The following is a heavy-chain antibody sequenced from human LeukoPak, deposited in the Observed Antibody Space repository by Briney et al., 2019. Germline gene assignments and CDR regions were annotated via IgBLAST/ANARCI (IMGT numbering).Heavy chain of an antibody. V-gene: IGHV3-21*04. D-gene: IGHD6-13*01. Sequence: GGSLRLSCVGSGFPFGSYSINWVRQAPGKGMEWVSSITSTSIYRQYADSVKGRFTISRDNSKNTLYLQMNSLRAEDTAVYYCAKVGTAAAAIYNWFDPWGQGTLVTVSS. CDR2: ITSTSIYR. CDR3: AKVGTAAAAIYNWFDP. CDR1: GFPFGSYS. J-gene: IGHJ5*02.